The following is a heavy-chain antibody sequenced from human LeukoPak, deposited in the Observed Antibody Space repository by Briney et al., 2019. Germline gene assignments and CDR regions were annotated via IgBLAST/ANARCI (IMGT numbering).Heavy chain of an antibody. CDR3: ARDSGTTGEVKFDP. CDR2: IYNSGTT. J-gene: IGHJ5*02. D-gene: IGHD3-10*01. Sequence: SETLSLTCTVSGGSISRYCWSWIRQPPGKGLEYIGYIYNSGTTNYNPSLVGRVTLSVDTSNNHFSLKLRSVTAADTAIYYCARDSGTTGEVKFDPWGQGTLVTVSS. V-gene: IGHV4-59*12. CDR1: GGSISRYC.